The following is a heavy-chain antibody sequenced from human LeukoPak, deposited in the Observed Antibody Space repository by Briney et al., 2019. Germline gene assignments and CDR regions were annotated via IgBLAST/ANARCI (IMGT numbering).Heavy chain of an antibody. CDR2: ISFDGTNK. CDR3: AKANGAYSAYDLFDY. J-gene: IGHJ4*02. V-gene: IGHV3-30*18. D-gene: IGHD5-12*01. Sequence: GGSLTLSCAASGFTFSTYGMHWVRQAPGKGLEWVALISFDGTNKNYADSVKGRFTLSRDNSQNTLYLQMNTLRVEDTAVYYCAKANGAYSAYDLFDYWGQGTLVTVSS. CDR1: GFTFSTYG.